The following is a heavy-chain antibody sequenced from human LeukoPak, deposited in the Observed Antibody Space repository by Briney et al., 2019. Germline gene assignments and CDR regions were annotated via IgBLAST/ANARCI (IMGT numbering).Heavy chain of an antibody. J-gene: IGHJ6*02. Sequence: SETLSLTCAVYGGSFSGYYWSWIRQPPGKGLECIGEIKHSGSTNYNPSLKSRVTISVDTSKNQFSLKLSSVTAADTAVYYCARGVYCSGGSCYFNNYYYYGMDVWGQGTTVTVSS. V-gene: IGHV4-34*01. D-gene: IGHD2-15*01. CDR1: GGSFSGYY. CDR2: IKHSGST. CDR3: ARGVYCSGGSCYFNNYYYYGMDV.